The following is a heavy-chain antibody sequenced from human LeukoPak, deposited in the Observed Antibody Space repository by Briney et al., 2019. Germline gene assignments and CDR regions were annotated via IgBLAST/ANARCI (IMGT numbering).Heavy chain of an antibody. CDR1: GFTFSRYV. D-gene: IGHD2-8*01. J-gene: IGHJ4*02. CDR3: AGLYGPDLNLDY. CDR2: ISYDGSNK. V-gene: IGHV3-30-3*01. Sequence: PGGSLRLSCAASGFTFSRYVMHWVRQAPGKGLEWVAVISYDGSNKYYVDSVKGRFTISRDNSKNTLYLQVNSLRTEDTAVYYCAGLYGPDLNLDYWGQGTLVTVSS.